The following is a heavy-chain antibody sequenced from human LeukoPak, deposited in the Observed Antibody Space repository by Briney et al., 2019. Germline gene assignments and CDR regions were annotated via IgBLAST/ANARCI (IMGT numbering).Heavy chain of an antibody. CDR2: ISGSGGST. CDR1: GFTFSSYG. V-gene: IGHV3-23*01. Sequence: GGSLRLSCAASGFTFSSYGMSWVRQAPGKGLEWVSAISGSGGSTYYADSVKGRFTISRDNSKNTLYLQMNSLRAEDTAVYYCAKDLYSGSDVDAFDIWGQGTMVTVSS. CDR3: AKDLYSGSDVDAFDI. J-gene: IGHJ3*02. D-gene: IGHD1-26*01.